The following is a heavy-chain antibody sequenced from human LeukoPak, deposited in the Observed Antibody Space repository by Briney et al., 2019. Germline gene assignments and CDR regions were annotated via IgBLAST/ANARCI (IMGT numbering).Heavy chain of an antibody. CDR1: AFTFSDAW. V-gene: IGHV3-53*01. CDR2: IYSGGST. CDR3: AREVDY. J-gene: IGHJ4*02. Sequence: GGSLRLSCAASAFTFSDAWMSWVRQAPGKGLEWVSVIYSGGSTYYADSVKGRFTISRDNSKNTLYLQMNSLRAEDTAVYYCAREVDYWGQGTLVTVSS.